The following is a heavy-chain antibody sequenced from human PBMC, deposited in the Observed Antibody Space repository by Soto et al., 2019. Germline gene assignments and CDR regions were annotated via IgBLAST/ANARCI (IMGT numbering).Heavy chain of an antibody. D-gene: IGHD2-2*01. J-gene: IGHJ6*02. CDR3: AKGYCSSTSCYGYGMDV. V-gene: IGHV3-30*04. Sequence: VGSLRLSCAASGFTFSSYAMHWVRQAPGKGLEWVAVISYDGSNKYYADSVKGRFTISRDNSKNTLYLQMNSLRAEDTAVYYCAKGYCSSTSCYGYGMDVWGQGTTVTVSS. CDR1: GFTFSSYA. CDR2: ISYDGSNK.